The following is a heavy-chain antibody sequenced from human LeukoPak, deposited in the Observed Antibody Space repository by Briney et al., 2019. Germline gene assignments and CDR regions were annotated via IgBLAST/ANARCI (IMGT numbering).Heavy chain of an antibody. J-gene: IGHJ3*02. CDR1: GYSFTSYW. Sequence: GGALRISCKGTGYSFTSYWIRWVRQMPGKGVEGKGRIDRSNWYTKYSPSFQGHVTISAAKSIRTAYLQWSSLKASETAMYYCARPVDYYGSGSRADDAFDIWGQGTMVTVSS. V-gene: IGHV5-10-1*01. D-gene: IGHD3-10*01. CDR2: IDRSNWYT. CDR3: ARPVDYYGSGSRADDAFDI.